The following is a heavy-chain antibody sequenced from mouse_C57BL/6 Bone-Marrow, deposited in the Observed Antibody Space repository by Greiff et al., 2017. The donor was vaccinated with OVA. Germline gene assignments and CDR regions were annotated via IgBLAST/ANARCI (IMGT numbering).Heavy chain of an antibody. D-gene: IGHD1-1*01. CDR3: TTVVENYAMDY. CDR1: GFNIKDDY. CDR2: IDPENGDT. V-gene: IGHV14-4*01. J-gene: IGHJ4*01. Sequence: EVQRVESGAELVRPGASVKLSCTASGFNIKDDYMHWVKQRPEQGLEWIGWIDPENGDTEYASKFQGKATITADTSSNTAYLQLSSLTSEDTAVYYCTTVVENYAMDYWGQGTSVTVSS.